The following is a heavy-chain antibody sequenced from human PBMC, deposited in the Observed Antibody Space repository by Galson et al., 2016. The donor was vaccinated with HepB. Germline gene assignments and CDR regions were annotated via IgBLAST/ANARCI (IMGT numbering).Heavy chain of an antibody. D-gene: IGHD3-3*01. CDR1: GGTFSSYA. J-gene: IGHJ4*02. Sequence: SVKVSCKASGGTFSSYAISWVRQAPGQGLEWMGGIIPILGIANYAQKFQGRVTITADKPTSAAYMELRSLRSDDTAIYYCAADNLEVGHWGQGTLVTVSS. CDR2: IIPILGIA. V-gene: IGHV1-69*10. CDR3: AADNLEVGH.